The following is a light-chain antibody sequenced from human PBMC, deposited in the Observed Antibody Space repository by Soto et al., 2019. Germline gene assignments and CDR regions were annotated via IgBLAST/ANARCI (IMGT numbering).Light chain of an antibody. J-gene: IGKJ5*01. CDR1: ESVSIS. CDR3: QQYNNWPIT. CDR2: DAS. V-gene: IGKV3-15*01. Sequence: IMMTQSPATLSISQGERANLSCRASESVSISLAWYQQKPGQSPRLLVYDASTRATGIPARFSGSGSGTEFTLTISSLQSEDFAVYYCQQYNNWPITFGQGTQLDIK.